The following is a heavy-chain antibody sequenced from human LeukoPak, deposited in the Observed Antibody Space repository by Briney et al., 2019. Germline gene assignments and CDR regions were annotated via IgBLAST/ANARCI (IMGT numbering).Heavy chain of an antibody. CDR1: GFTFSSYA. CDR2: ISSNGGST. Sequence: GGSLRLSCSASGFTFSSYAMHWVRQAPGKGLEYVSAISSNGGSTYYADSVKGRFTISRDNSKNTLYLQMSSLRAEDTAVYYCVRHMVRGIVVNEYFQRWGQGTLVTVSS. D-gene: IGHD3-10*01. V-gene: IGHV3-64D*06. J-gene: IGHJ1*01. CDR3: VRHMVRGIVVNEYFQR.